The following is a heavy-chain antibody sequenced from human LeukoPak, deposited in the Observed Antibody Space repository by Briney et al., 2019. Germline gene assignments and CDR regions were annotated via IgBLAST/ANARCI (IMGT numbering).Heavy chain of an antibody. V-gene: IGHV4-30-2*01. Sequence: SQTLSLTCAVSGGSISSGGYSWSWIRQPPGKGLEWIGEINHSGSTNYNPSLKSRVTISVDTSKNQFSLKLSSVTAADTAVYYCARVRVPYYYYGMDVWGQGTTVTVSS. J-gene: IGHJ6*02. CDR2: INHSGST. CDR1: GGSISSGGYS. CDR3: ARVRVPYYYYGMDV. D-gene: IGHD3-10*01.